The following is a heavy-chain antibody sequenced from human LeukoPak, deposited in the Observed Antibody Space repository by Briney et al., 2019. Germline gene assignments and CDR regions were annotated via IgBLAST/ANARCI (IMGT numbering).Heavy chain of an antibody. CDR1: GFTFVDYA. CDR2: IRSKTYGGTP. V-gene: IGHV3-49*03. Sequence: GGSLRLSCTASGFTFVDYAINWFRQAPGKGLEWVGFIRSKTYGGTPDYAASVKGRFTISRDDSRDIAYLQMNSLRAEDTAVYYCARTASLGIAVGYFDYWGQGTLVTVSS. CDR3: ARTASLGIAVGYFDY. J-gene: IGHJ4*02. D-gene: IGHD6-19*01.